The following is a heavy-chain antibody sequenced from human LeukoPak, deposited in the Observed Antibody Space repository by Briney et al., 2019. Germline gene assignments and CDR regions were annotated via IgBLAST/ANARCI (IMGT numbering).Heavy chain of an antibody. CDR3: ARDSKKLYCSSTSCYPWGGSRSRFDP. CDR1: GGSFSGYY. V-gene: IGHV4-34*01. Sequence: PSETLSLTCAVYGGSFSGYYWSWIRQPPGKGLEWIGEINHSGSTNYNPSLKSRVTISVDTSKNQFSPKLSSVTAADTAVYYCARDSKKLYCSSTSCYPWGGSRSRFDPWGQGTLVTVSS. J-gene: IGHJ5*02. CDR2: INHSGST. D-gene: IGHD2-2*01.